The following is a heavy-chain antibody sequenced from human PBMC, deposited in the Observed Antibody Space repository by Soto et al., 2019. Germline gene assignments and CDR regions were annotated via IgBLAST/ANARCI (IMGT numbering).Heavy chain of an antibody. J-gene: IGHJ3*01. CDR1: GFSFSTPI. V-gene: IGHV3-21*04. D-gene: IGHD1-1*01. CDR3: ARGIASTSLVTFDV. CDR2: ISSTSSNI. Sequence: PVGSLRLSCVASGFSFSTPIMHWVRQAPGKGLEWIATISSTSSNIYYAGSVKGRFSISRDNPKNSLFLQMNSLRADDMAVYYCARGIASTSLVTFDVWGQGTMVTVSS.